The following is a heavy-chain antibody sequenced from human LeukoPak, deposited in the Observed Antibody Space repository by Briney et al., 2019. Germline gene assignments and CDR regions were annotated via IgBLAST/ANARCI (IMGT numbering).Heavy chain of an antibody. J-gene: IGHJ4*02. V-gene: IGHV4-59*01. D-gene: IGHD4-11*01. CDR3: GRDRLGLPLDY. CDR2: IYYSGST. CDR1: GGSISSYY. Sequence: SETLSLTCTVSGGSISSYYWSWIRQPPGKGLEWIGYIYYSGSTNYNPSLKSRVTISVDTSKNQFSLKLSSVTAADTAVYYCGRDRLGLPLDYWGQGTLVTVSS.